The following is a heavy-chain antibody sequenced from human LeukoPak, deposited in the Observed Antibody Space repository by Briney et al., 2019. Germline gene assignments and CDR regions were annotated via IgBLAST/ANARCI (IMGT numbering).Heavy chain of an antibody. CDR1: GYTFTSYG. V-gene: IGHV1-3*01. Sequence: ASVKVSCKASGYTFTSYGISWVRQAPGQRLEWMGWINAGNGNTKYSRKFQGRVTITRDTSASTAYMEVSSLRSEDTAVYYCARVRSPVAEHDAFDIWGQGTMVTVSS. J-gene: IGHJ3*02. D-gene: IGHD6-19*01. CDR3: ARVRSPVAEHDAFDI. CDR2: INAGNGNT.